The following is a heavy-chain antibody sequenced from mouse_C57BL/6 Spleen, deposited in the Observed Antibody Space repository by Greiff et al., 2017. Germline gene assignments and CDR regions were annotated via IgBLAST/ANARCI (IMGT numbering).Heavy chain of an antibody. CDR1: GYTFTSYW. Sequence: VQLQQPGAELVRPGSSVKLSCKASGYTFTSYWMHWVKQRPIQGLEWIGNINPSDSETNYNQKFKDKDTLTVATSSSTAYMQLSILTSEASAVYYCAIEPFAYWGQGTLVTVSA. CDR2: INPSDSET. J-gene: IGHJ3*01. V-gene: IGHV1-52*01. CDR3: AIEPFAY.